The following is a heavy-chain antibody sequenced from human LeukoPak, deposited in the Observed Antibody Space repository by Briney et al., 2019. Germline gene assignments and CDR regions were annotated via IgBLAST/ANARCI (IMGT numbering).Heavy chain of an antibody. D-gene: IGHD3-22*01. CDR3: ARDSYDSSGYFSQDAFDI. Sequence: SVKVSCKASGGTFSSYAISWVRQAPGQGLEWMGGIIPIFGTANYTQKFQGRVTITTDESTSTAYMELSSLRSEDAAVYYCARDSYDSSGYFSQDAFDIWGQGTMVTVSS. V-gene: IGHV1-69*05. CDR1: GGTFSSYA. J-gene: IGHJ3*02. CDR2: IIPIFGTA.